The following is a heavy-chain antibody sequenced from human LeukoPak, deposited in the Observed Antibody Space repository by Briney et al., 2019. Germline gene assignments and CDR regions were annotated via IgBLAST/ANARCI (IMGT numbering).Heavy chain of an antibody. CDR3: AKDLSGIVVVIHFDY. CDR2: ISGSGGST. J-gene: IGHJ4*02. D-gene: IGHD3-22*01. V-gene: IGHV3-23*01. CDR1: GFTFSSYA. Sequence: GGSLRLSCAASGFTFSSYAMSWVRQAPGKGLEWVSAISGSGGSTYYADSVKGRFTISRDNSKNTLYLQMNSLRAEDTAVYYCAKDLSGIVVVIHFDYWGQGTLVTVSS.